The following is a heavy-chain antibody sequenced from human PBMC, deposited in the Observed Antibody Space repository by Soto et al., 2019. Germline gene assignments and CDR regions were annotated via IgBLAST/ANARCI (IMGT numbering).Heavy chain of an antibody. J-gene: IGHJ5*02. D-gene: IGHD2-2*01. CDR3: ARVVPGAEAWFGP. V-gene: IGHV1-18*01. Sequence: QVQLVQSGGEVKRPGASVKVSCKTSGYTFSNYGITWVRQAPGQPLEWLGWISLYSDGTNYAQKFQGRVSMTTDASTTTAYMELRSLRSDDRAVYYGARVVPGAEAWFGPWGQGTLVTVSS. CDR1: GYTFSNYG. CDR2: ISLYSDGT.